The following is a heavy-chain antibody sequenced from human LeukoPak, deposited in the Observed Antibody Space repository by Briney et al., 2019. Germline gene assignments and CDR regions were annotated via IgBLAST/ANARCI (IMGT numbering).Heavy chain of an antibody. J-gene: IGHJ4*02. V-gene: IGHV1-3*01. Sequence: ASVKVSCKASGYTFTSYAMHWVRQAPGQRLEWMGWINAGNGNTKYSQKFQGRVTITRDTSASTAHMELSSLRSEDTAVYYCARDSVAAYPFDYWGQGTLVTVSS. CDR3: ARDSVAAYPFDY. CDR2: INAGNGNT. CDR1: GYTFTSYA. D-gene: IGHD6-6*01.